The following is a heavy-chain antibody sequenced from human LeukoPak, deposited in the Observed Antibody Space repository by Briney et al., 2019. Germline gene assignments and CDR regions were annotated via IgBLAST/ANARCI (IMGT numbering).Heavy chain of an antibody. D-gene: IGHD3-10*01. Sequence: SETLSLTCTVSGGSISSGGYYWSWIRRHPGKGLEWIGYIYYSGSTYYNPSLKSRVTISVDTSKNQFSLKLSSVTAADTAVYYCARIRGYYAATYFDYWGQGTLVTVSS. J-gene: IGHJ4*02. CDR3: ARIRGYYAATYFDY. CDR1: GGSISSGGYY. V-gene: IGHV4-31*03. CDR2: IYYSGST.